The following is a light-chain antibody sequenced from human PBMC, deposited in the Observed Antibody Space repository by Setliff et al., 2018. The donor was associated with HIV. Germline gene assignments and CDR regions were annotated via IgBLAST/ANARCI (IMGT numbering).Light chain of an antibody. V-gene: IGLV2-18*02. J-gene: IGLJ1*01. Sequence: QSALTQPPSVSGSPGQSVTISCTGTISDVGTYDRVSWYQQPPGTAPKLMIYEVSNRPSGVPDRFSGSKSGNTASLIISGLQAEDEADYYYFSFTSSSTYVFGPGTKVTV. CDR3: FSFTSSSTYV. CDR2: EVS. CDR1: ISDVGTYDR.